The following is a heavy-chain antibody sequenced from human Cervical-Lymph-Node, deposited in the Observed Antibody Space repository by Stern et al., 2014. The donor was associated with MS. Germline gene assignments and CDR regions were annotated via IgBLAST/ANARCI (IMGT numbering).Heavy chain of an antibody. J-gene: IGHJ4*02. CDR2: INPGCGST. CDR3: ARDNGGWSVDS. V-gene: IGHV1-46*01. Sequence: QVQLVESGAEVKKPGASVKVSCKAFGYTFTSNKMHWVRQAPGQGLEWMGIINPGCGSTRYAQKLQGRVTMTKDTSTSTVYMELTSLRSEDTAVYSCARDNGGWSVDSWGQGTLVIVSS. CDR1: GYTFTSNK. D-gene: IGHD6-19*01.